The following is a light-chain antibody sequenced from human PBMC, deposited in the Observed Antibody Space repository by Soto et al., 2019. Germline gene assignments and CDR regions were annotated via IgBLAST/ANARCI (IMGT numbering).Light chain of an antibody. CDR2: EVS. V-gene: IGLV2-14*01. CDR1: SSDVGGYNY. J-gene: IGLJ1*01. CDR3: NSYTSSTAYV. Sequence: QSALTQPASVSGSPGQSITISCTGTSSDVGGYNYVSWYQLQPGKAPKLIIYEVSNRPSGVSNRFSGSKSGNTASLTISGLQAEDEADYYCNSYTSSTAYVFGTGTKVTVL.